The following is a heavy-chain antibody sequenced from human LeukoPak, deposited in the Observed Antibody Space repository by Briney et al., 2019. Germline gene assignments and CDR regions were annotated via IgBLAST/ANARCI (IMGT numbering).Heavy chain of an antibody. CDR2: ISGSGGST. CDR1: GFTFSSYA. V-gene: IGHV3-23*01. D-gene: IGHD3-10*01. CDR3: AKDPTYTMGFDY. J-gene: IGHJ4*02. Sequence: GGSLRLSCAASGFTFSSYAMSWVRQAPGKGLEWVSAISGSGGSTYYANSVKGRFTISRDNSKNTLYLQMNSLRAEDTAVYYCAKDPTYTMGFDYWGQGTLVTVSS.